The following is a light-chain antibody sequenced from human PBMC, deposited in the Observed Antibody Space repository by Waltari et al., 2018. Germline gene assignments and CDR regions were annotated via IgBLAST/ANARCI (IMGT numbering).Light chain of an antibody. Sequence: QLVLTQSPSASASLGASVKLTCTLSSGHSSYAIDWHQQQPGNGPRYWMKLNSDGSHSQGDGIPVLFSGSSSGAERYLPISSLQSEDEADYYCQTWGTGIWVFGGGTKLTVL. J-gene: IGLJ3*02. CDR3: QTWGTGIWV. CDR1: SGHSSYA. V-gene: IGLV4-69*01. CDR2: LNSDGSH.